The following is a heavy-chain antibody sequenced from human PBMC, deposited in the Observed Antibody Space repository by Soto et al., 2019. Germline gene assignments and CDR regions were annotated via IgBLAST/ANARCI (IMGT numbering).Heavy chain of an antibody. CDR3: ASISGIGRKKTTVTTNYYYYMDV. CDR2: INHSGST. V-gene: IGHV4-34*01. CDR1: GGSFSGYY. Sequence: SETLSLTCAVYGGSFSGYYWSWIRQPPGKGLEWIGEINHSGSTNYNPSLKSRVTISVDTSKNQFSLKLSSVTAADTAVYYCASISGIGRKKTTVTTNYYYYMDVWGKGTTVTVSS. J-gene: IGHJ6*03. D-gene: IGHD4-17*01.